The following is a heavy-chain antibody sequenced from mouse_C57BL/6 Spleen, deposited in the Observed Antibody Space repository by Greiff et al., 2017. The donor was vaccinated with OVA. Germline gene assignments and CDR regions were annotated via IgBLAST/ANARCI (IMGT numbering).Heavy chain of an antibody. J-gene: IGHJ2*01. Sequence: QVQLQQPGAELVRPGTSVKLSCKASGYTFTSYWMPWVKQRPGQGLEWIGVIDPSDSYTNYNQKFKGKATLTVDTSSSTAYMQLSSLTSEDSAVYYCARGKDSAYFDYWGQGTTLTVSS. CDR2: IDPSDSYT. CDR3: ARGKDSAYFDY. CDR1: GYTFTSYW. V-gene: IGHV1-59*01.